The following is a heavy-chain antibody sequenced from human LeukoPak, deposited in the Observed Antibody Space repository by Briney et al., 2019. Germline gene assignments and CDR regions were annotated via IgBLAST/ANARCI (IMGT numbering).Heavy chain of an antibody. J-gene: IGHJ4*02. Sequence: GGSLRLSCAASGVTFSSYAMSWVRQAPGKGLEWVSAISGSGGSTYYPDSGKGRFTISRDNSTNTLYLQMNSLRAEDTAVYYCAKDPGYCSGGSCYYFDYWGQGTLVTVSS. CDR1: GVTFSSYA. CDR3: AKDPGYCSGGSCYYFDY. V-gene: IGHV3-23*01. D-gene: IGHD2-15*01. CDR2: ISGSGGST.